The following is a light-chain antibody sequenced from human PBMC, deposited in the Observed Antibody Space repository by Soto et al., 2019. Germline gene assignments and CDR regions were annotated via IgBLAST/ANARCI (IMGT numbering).Light chain of an antibody. Sequence: DIQMTQSPSSLSASVRDRVTITCRASQGISNYLAWYQQNPGKVPKLLIYAASTLQSGVPSRFSGSQSGTAFTLTISSLQPEDVATYYCQKYDSAPWTFGQGTKVEIK. CDR1: QGISNY. V-gene: IGKV1-27*01. CDR2: AAS. CDR3: QKYDSAPWT. J-gene: IGKJ1*01.